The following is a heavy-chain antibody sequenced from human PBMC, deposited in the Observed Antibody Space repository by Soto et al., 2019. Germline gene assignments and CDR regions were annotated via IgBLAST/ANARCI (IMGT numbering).Heavy chain of an antibody. D-gene: IGHD2-21*02. V-gene: IGHV4-4*02. CDR3: ARAPCGGDCYMGNWFDP. J-gene: IGHJ5*02. Sequence: QVQLQESGPGLVKPSGTLSLTCAVSGGSISSSNWWSWVRQPPGKGLEWIGEIYHSGSTNYNPSLTSRVTISVAKSKNQFSLKLSSVTAADTAVYYCARAPCGGDCYMGNWFDPWGQGTLVTVSS. CDR1: GGSISSSNW. CDR2: IYHSGST.